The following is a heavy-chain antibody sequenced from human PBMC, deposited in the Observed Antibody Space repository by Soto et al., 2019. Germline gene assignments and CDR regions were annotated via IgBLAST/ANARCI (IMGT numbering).Heavy chain of an antibody. CDR1: EFTFSSYG. D-gene: IGHD4-17*01. V-gene: IGHV3-30*18. J-gene: IGHJ4*02. CDR3: AKDITSVPDDY. CDR2: ISYDGSNK. Sequence: QVQLVESGGGVVQPGRSLRLSCAASEFTFSSYGMHWVRQAPGKGLEWVAVISYDGSNKYYADSVKGRFTISRDNSKNTLYLQMNSLRAEDTAVYYCAKDITSVPDDYWGQGTLVTVSS.